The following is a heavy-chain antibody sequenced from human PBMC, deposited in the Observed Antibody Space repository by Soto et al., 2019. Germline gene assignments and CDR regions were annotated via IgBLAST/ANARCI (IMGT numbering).Heavy chain of an antibody. J-gene: IGHJ6*02. D-gene: IGHD3-16*01. CDR1: GYTFTTYY. V-gene: IGHV1-46*01. CDR3: ARDVLGGYYGMDV. Sequence: ASVKVSCKASGYTFTTYYMHWVRQAPGQGLEWVGIINPSGGTTGFAQKFQGRVTMTRDTSTSTVYMELSSLRSEDTAVYYCARDVLGGYYGMDVWGQGTTVTVSS. CDR2: INPSGGTT.